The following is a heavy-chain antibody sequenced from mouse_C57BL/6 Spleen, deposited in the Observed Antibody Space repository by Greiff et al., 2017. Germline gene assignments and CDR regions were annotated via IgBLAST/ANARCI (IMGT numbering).Heavy chain of an antibody. V-gene: IGHV1-59*01. CDR1: GYTFTSYW. Sequence: QVQLQQSGAELVRPGTSVKLSCKASGYTFTSYWMHWVKQRPGQGLEWIGVIDPSDSYTNYNQKFKGKATLTVDTSSSTAYMQLSSLTSEDSAVYYCARGTTGRYFDYWGQGTTLTVSS. J-gene: IGHJ2*01. CDR3: ARGTTGRYFDY. D-gene: IGHD4-1*01. CDR2: IDPSDSYT.